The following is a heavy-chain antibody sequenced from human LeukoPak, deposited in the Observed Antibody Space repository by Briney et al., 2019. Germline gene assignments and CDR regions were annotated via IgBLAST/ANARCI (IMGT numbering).Heavy chain of an antibody. CDR2: INHSGST. D-gene: IGHD1-26*01. CDR3: ARGRGSPPRYYYYYMGV. V-gene: IGHV4-34*01. Sequence: SETLSLTCAVYGGSFSGYYWSWIRHPPRKGLEWIGEINHSGSTNYNPSLKSRVTISVDTTKNHFSLKLSSVTAADTAVYYCARGRGSPPRYYYYYMGVWGKGTTVTVSS. CDR1: GGSFSGYY. J-gene: IGHJ6*03.